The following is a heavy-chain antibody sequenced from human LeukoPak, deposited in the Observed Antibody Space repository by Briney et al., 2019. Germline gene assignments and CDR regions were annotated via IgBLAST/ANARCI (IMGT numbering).Heavy chain of an antibody. CDR3: ARSVGYCSSTSCSDY. CDR1: GGSISSGSYY. D-gene: IGHD2-2*01. J-gene: IGHJ4*02. Sequence: SQTLSLTCTVSGGSISSGSYYWSWIRQPAGKGLEWIGRIYTSGSTNYNPSLKSRVTISVDTSKNQFSLKLSSVTAADTAVYYCARSVGYCSSTSCSDYWGQGTLVTVSS. V-gene: IGHV4-61*02. CDR2: IYTSGST.